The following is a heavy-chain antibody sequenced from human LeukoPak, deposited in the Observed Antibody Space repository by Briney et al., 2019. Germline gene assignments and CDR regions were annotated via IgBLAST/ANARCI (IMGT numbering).Heavy chain of an antibody. CDR1: GFTFSSYA. V-gene: IGHV3-23*01. CDR3: AKVGYYDSSGYSSPYYFDY. J-gene: IGHJ4*02. CDR2: ISGSGGST. Sequence: PGGSLRLSCAGSGFTFSSYAMSWVRQAPGKGLEWVSAISGSGGSTYYADSVKGRFTISRDNSKNTLYLQMNSLRAEDTAVYYCAKVGYYDSSGYSSPYYFDYWGQGTLVTVSS. D-gene: IGHD3-22*01.